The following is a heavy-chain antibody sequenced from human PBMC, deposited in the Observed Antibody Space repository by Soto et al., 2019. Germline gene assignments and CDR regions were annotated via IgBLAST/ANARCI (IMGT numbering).Heavy chain of an antibody. J-gene: IGHJ4*02. Sequence: PSETLSLTCAVSGYSISSGYYWGWFRQPPGKGLEWIGSIYHSGSTYYNPSLKSRVTISVDTSKNQFSLKLSSVTAADTAVYYCARDPPNQELGIDYWGQGTLVTVSS. D-gene: IGHD7-27*01. CDR1: GYSISSGYY. CDR3: ARDPPNQELGIDY. V-gene: IGHV4-38-2*02. CDR2: IYHSGST.